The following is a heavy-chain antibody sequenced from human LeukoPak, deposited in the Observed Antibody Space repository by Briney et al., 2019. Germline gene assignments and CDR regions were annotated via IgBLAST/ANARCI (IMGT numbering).Heavy chain of an antibody. CDR3: ARGRGSGTYFDAFDI. J-gene: IGHJ3*02. CDR1: GYTFTNYY. Sequence: ASVKVSCKASGYTFTNYYMHLVRQAPGQGLEWMGIINPSAGTTSYAQNLQGRVTMTRDPSTGTVYMDLSSLRSDDTAVYYCARGRGSGTYFDAFDIWGQGTMVTVSS. CDR2: INPSAGTT. D-gene: IGHD1-26*01. V-gene: IGHV1-46*01.